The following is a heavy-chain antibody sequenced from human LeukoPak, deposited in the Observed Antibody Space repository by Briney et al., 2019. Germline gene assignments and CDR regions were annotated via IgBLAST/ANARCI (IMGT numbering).Heavy chain of an antibody. Sequence: GGSLRLSCAASGFTASSNYMSWVRQAPGKGLEWVSVIYSDDRTYYADSVKGRFTISRHTSKKTLYLQMNSLRAEDTAVYYCAREVMAKRRDFDIWGQGTVVTVSS. J-gene: IGHJ3*02. D-gene: IGHD5-24*01. CDR1: GFTASSNY. CDR3: AREVMAKRRDFDI. CDR2: IYSDDRT. V-gene: IGHV3-53*04.